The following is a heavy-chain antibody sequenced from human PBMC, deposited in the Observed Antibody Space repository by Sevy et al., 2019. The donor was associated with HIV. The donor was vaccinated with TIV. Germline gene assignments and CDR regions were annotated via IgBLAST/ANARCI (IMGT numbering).Heavy chain of an antibody. J-gene: IGHJ6*02. Sequence: GGSLRLSCAASGFTFSSYWMSWVRQAPGKGLEWVANIKQDGSEKYYVDSVKGRFTISRDNAKNSLYLQMNSLRAEDTVVYYCARDPRLEWTYYYYYGMDVWGQGTTVTVSS. V-gene: IGHV3-7*01. CDR1: GFTFSSYW. CDR2: IKQDGSEK. CDR3: ARDPRLEWTYYYYYGMDV. D-gene: IGHD3-3*01.